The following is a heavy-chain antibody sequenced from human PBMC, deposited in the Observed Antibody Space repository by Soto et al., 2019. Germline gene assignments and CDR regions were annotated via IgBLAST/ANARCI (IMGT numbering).Heavy chain of an antibody. V-gene: IGHV1-18*01. CDR1: GYTFTSYG. Sequence: GASVKVSCKASGYTFTSYGISWVRQAPGQGLEWMGWISAYNGNTHYAQKLQGRVTMTTDTSTSTAYIELRSLRSDDTAVYYCARDRGVNDFWSGYFPGYYYGMDVWGQGTTVTVSS. D-gene: IGHD3-3*01. J-gene: IGHJ6*02. CDR3: ARDRGVNDFWSGYFPGYYYGMDV. CDR2: ISAYNGNT.